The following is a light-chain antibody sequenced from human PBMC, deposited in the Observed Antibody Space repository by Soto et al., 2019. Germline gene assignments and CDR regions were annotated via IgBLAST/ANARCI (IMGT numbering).Light chain of an antibody. CDR1: TGAVTTGNY. CDR2: TTD. Sequence: QTVVTQEPSLTVSPGGTVTLTCASSTGAVTTGNYASWFQQKPGQAPRTLIYTTDNRHSWTPARFSGSLLGSKAALTLSSVQPEDEADYYCLLYFGGAQLVFGGGTKVTVL. V-gene: IGLV7-43*01. J-gene: IGLJ3*02. CDR3: LLYFGGAQLV.